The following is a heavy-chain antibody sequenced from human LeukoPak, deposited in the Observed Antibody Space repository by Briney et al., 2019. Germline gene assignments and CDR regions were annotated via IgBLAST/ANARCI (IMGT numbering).Heavy chain of an antibody. D-gene: IGHD1-26*01. J-gene: IGHJ4*02. CDR1: GGTFSSYA. CDR3: ARTVGATTMLPVDY. V-gene: IGHV1-69*01. Sequence: SSVKVSCKASGGTFSSYAISWMRQAPGQGLEWMGGIIPIFGTANYAQKFQGRVTITADESTSTAYMELSSLRSEDTAVYYCARTVGATTMLPVDYWGQGTLVTVSS. CDR2: IIPIFGTA.